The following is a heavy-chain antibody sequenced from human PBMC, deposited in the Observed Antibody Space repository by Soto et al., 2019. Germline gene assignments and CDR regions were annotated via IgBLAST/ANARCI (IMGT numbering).Heavy chain of an antibody. CDR2: IYTGGDI. CDR3: ARGPATRFFDY. Sequence: GGSLRLSCAAYGFTFSSYAMSWVRQAPGKGLEWVSIIYTGGDIYYADSVKGRFTISRDNSKNTIHLQMNSLRAEDTALYYCARGPATRFFDYWGQGALVTVSS. D-gene: IGHD2-2*01. V-gene: IGHV3-53*01. CDR1: GFTFSSYA. J-gene: IGHJ4*02.